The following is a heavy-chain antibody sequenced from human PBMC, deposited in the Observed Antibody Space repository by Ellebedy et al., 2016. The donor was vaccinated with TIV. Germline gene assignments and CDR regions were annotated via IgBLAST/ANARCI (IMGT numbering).Heavy chain of an antibody. J-gene: IGHJ5*02. V-gene: IGHV3-66*01. D-gene: IGHD4-17*01. CDR1: GIIVSDYF. CDR3: ARRASYGDYAVQVNPWFDP. CDR2: LYPDAKT. Sequence: GGSLRLSCEASGIIVSDYFMNWVRQAPGKGLEWVSVLYPDAKTNYTDSVNGRFIVSRDSSKNTLYLQMNSLRVEDTAVYYCARRASYGDYAVQVNPWFDPWGQGTLVTVSS.